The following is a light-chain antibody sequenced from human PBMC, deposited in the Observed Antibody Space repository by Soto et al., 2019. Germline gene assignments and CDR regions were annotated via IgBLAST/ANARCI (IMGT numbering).Light chain of an antibody. CDR2: DVS. V-gene: IGLV2-14*01. CDR3: SSYTSSSTYV. J-gene: IGLJ1*01. CDR1: SSDIGGYNY. Sequence: QSALTQPASVSGSPGQSITISCTGTSSDIGGYNYVSWYQQHPGKAPKLMIYDVSNRPSGVSNRFSGSKSGNTASLTISGLQAEDEADYYCSSYTSSSTYVFAAGTKPTVL.